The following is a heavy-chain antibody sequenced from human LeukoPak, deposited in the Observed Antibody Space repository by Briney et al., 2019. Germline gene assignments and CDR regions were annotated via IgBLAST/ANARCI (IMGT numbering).Heavy chain of an antibody. CDR1: GFTFSSYS. CDR2: ISSSGTYK. J-gene: IGHJ4*02. D-gene: IGHD5-24*01. CDR3: ARKMAL. V-gene: IGHV3-21*01. Sequence: GGSLRLSCAVSGFTFSSYSMSWVRQAPGKGLEWVSSISSSGTYKYYADSVKGRFTISRDNAKNSLYLQMNSLRDEDTAVYFCARKMALWGQGTLVTVSS.